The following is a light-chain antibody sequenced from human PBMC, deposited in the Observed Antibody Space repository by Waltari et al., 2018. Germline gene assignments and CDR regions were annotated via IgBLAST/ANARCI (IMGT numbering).Light chain of an antibody. Sequence: VLTQSPATLSLSPGEGATLPCRASQSVYNFLAWYQQKPGQAPRLLIYEASQRATGIPARFSGSGSGTDFTLTISNLEPEDVAVYYCQQRANWPPLTFGGGTKVEIK. CDR3: QQRANWPPLT. CDR1: QSVYNF. V-gene: IGKV3-11*01. CDR2: EAS. J-gene: IGKJ4*01.